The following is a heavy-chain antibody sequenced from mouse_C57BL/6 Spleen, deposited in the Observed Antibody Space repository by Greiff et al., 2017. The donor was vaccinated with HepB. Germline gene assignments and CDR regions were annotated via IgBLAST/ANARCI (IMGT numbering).Heavy chain of an antibody. J-gene: IGHJ1*03. CDR3: ARWGRYFDV. CDR1: GYTFTDYN. V-gene: IGHV1-18*01. Sequence: LVEPGASVKIPCKASGYTFTDYNMDWVKQSHGKSLEWIGDINPNNGGTIYNQKFKGKATLTVDKSSSTAYMELRSLTSEDTAVYYCARWGRYFDVWGTGTTVTVSS. CDR2: INPNNGGT. D-gene: IGHD3-3*01.